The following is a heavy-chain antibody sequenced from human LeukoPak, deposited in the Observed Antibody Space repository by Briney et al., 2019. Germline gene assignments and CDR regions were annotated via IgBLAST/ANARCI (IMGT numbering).Heavy chain of an antibody. CDR1: GGSISSSNW. V-gene: IGHV4-4*02. CDR3: ARRTMQFNYYDSSGYYYTNWFDP. Sequence: PSETLSLTCAVSGGSISSSNWWSWVRQPPGKGLEWIGEIYHSGSTKYNPSLKSRVTISVDKSKNQFSLKLSSVTAADTAVYYCARRTMQFNYYDSSGYYYTNWFDPWGQGTLVTVSS. CDR2: IYHSGST. J-gene: IGHJ5*02. D-gene: IGHD3-22*01.